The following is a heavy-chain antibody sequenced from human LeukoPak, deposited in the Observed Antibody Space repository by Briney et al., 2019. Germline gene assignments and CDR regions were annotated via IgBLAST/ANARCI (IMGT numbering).Heavy chain of an antibody. V-gene: IGHV3-66*01. J-gene: IGHJ5*02. CDR2: IYSGGST. CDR1: GFTVSSNY. CDR3: ARSYSGSYQGWFDP. D-gene: IGHD1-26*01. Sequence: GGSLTVSCAASGFTVSSNYMSWVRQAPGKGLEWVSVIYSGGSTYYADSVKGRFTISRDNSKNTLYLQMNSLRAEDTAVYYCARSYSGSYQGWFDPWGQGTLVTVSS.